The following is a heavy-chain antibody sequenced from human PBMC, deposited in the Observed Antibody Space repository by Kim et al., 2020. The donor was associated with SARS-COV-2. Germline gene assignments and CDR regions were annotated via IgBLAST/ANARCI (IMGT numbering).Heavy chain of an antibody. Sequence: NPSLKSRVTISVDTSKNQFSLKLSSVTAADTAVYYCARDQVGATVWYFDLWGRGTLVTVSS. D-gene: IGHD1-26*01. V-gene: IGHV4-39*07. CDR3: ARDQVGATVWYFDL. J-gene: IGHJ2*01.